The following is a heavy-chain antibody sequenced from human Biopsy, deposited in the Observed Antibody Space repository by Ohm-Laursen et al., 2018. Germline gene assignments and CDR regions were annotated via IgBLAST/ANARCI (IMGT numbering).Heavy chain of an antibody. CDR1: GFSLRNYT. Sequence: GSLRLSCAASGFSLRNYTINWVRQAPGEGLEWVSSISRSTSHILYAETLKGRFTSSRDNAKNSVYLQMNSLRAEDTGVYYCARGRSHLLPDHDWFDPWGQGTLVTVSS. CDR3: ARGRSHLLPDHDWFDP. J-gene: IGHJ5*02. CDR2: ISRSTSHI. D-gene: IGHD1-14*01. V-gene: IGHV3-21*06.